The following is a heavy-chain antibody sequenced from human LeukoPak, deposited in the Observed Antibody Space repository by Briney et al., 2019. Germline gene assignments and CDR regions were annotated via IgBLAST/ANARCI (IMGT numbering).Heavy chain of an antibody. Sequence: SETLSLTCTVSGGSISSYYWSWTRQPPGKGLEWIGYIHYSGSTNYNPSLKSRVNISVDTSKNQFSLKLSSVTAADTAVYYCARSTGYSYGYGYFDYWGQGTLVSVSS. CDR3: ARSTGYSYGYGYFDY. CDR1: GGSISSYY. CDR2: IHYSGST. J-gene: IGHJ4*02. V-gene: IGHV4-59*01. D-gene: IGHD5-18*01.